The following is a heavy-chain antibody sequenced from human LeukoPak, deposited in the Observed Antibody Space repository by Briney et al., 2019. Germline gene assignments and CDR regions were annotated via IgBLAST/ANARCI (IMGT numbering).Heavy chain of an antibody. J-gene: IGHJ4*02. CDR2: ISGSGGST. V-gene: IGHV3-23*01. Sequence: GESLRLSCAASGFTFSSYAMSWVRQAPGKGLEWVSAISGSGGSTYYADSVKGRFTISRDNSKNTLYLQMNSLRAEDTAVYYCARDGRYSSSSRAFDYWGQGTLVTVSS. D-gene: IGHD6-6*01. CDR3: ARDGRYSSSSRAFDY. CDR1: GFTFSSYA.